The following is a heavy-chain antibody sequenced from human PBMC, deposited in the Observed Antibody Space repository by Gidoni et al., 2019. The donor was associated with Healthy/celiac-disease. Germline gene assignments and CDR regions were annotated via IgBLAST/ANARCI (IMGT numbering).Heavy chain of an antibody. D-gene: IGHD3-22*01. J-gene: IGHJ4*02. CDR1: GFTFISHG. V-gene: IGHV3-33*01. Sequence: QVQLVESGGGVVQPGRSLRLSCAASGFTFISHGMHWVRHAPGKGLGWVAVIWNKGSNKYYADSEKGRFTISRDNSKNTLYLQMNSLRAEDTAVYYCARRPPSLNYYRNYADYWGQGTLVTVSS. CDR3: ARRPPSLNYYRNYADY. CDR2: IWNKGSNK.